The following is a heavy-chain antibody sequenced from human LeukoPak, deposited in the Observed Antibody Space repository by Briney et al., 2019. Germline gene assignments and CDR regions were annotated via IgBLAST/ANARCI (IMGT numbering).Heavy chain of an antibody. CDR2: IKQDGSEK. CDR3: ARPHPNYYGSGSNLD. V-gene: IGHV3-7*01. CDR1: GFTFSTYW. Sequence: GGSLRLSCAASGFTFSTYWMTWVRQAPGKGLEWVANIKQDGSEKYYVDSVKGRFTISRDNAKNSLYLQMNSLRAEDTAVYYCARPHPNYYGSGSNLDWGQGTLVTVS. J-gene: IGHJ4*02. D-gene: IGHD3-10*01.